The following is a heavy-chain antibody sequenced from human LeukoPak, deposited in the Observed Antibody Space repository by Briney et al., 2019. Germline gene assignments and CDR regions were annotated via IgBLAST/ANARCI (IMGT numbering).Heavy chain of an antibody. V-gene: IGHV1-69*05. J-gene: IGHJ4*02. Sequence: ASVKVSCKASGGTFSSYAISWVRQAPGQGLEWMGRIIPIFGTANYAQKFQGRVTITTDESTSTAYMELSSLRSEDTAVYYCARGTSRYYDSSGYLDWGQGTLVTVSS. CDR2: IIPIFGTA. CDR3: ARGTSRYYDSSGYLD. CDR1: GGTFSSYA. D-gene: IGHD3-22*01.